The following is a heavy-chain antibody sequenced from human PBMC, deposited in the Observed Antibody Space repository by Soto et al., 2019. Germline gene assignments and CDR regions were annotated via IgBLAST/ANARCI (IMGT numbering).Heavy chain of an antibody. V-gene: IGHV3-30*18. Sequence: GGSLRLSCAASGFTFSSYGMHWVRQAPGKGLEWVAVISYDGSNKYYADSVKGRFTISRDNSKNTLYLQMNSLRAEDTAVYYCAKSGMVITDGLNDYLDYWGQGTLVTVS. D-gene: IGHD3-22*01. CDR2: ISYDGSNK. CDR3: AKSGMVITDGLNDYLDY. J-gene: IGHJ4*02. CDR1: GFTFSSYG.